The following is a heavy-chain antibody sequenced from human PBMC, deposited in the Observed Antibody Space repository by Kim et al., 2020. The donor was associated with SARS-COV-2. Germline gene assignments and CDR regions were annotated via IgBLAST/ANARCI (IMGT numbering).Heavy chain of an antibody. CDR2: INPSGGST. CDR1: GYTFTSYY. V-gene: IGHV1-46*01. Sequence: ASVKVSCKASGYTFTSYYMHWVRQAPGQGLEWMGIINPSGGSTSYAQKFQGRVTMTRDTSTSTVYMELSSLRSEDTAVYYCARVETTVVIGYAFDIWGQGTMVTVSS. CDR3: ARVETTVVIGYAFDI. J-gene: IGHJ3*02. D-gene: IGHD4-17*01.